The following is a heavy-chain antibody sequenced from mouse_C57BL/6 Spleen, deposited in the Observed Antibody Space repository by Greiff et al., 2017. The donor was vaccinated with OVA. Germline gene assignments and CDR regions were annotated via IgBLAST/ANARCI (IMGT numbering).Heavy chain of an antibody. CDR2: IYPRSGST. CDR1: GYTFTSYG. CDR3: ARPYYGSSPRWYFDV. D-gene: IGHD1-1*01. J-gene: IGHJ1*03. Sequence: QVQLQQSGAELARPGASVKLSCKASGYTFTSYGISWVKQRTGQGLEWIGEIYPRSGSTYYNEKFKGKATLTADKSSSTAYMELRSLTSEDSAVYFCARPYYGSSPRWYFDVWGTGTTVTVSS. V-gene: IGHV1-81*01.